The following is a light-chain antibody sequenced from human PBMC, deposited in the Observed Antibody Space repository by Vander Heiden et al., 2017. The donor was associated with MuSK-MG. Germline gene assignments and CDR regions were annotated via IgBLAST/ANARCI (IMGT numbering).Light chain of an antibody. V-gene: IGKV1-5*03. Sequence: DIQMTQSPSTLSASVGDRVTITCRASQSISSWLAWYQQKPGKAPKLLIYKASSLESGVPSRFSGSGSGTEFTLTISSLQPDDFATYYCQQGNSYSWTFGQGTKVEIK. CDR1: QSISSW. CDR3: QQGNSYSWT. J-gene: IGKJ1*01. CDR2: KAS.